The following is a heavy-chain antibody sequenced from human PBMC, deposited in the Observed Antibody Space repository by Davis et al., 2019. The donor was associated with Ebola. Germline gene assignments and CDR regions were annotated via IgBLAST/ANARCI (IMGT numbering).Heavy chain of an antibody. CDR1: GFTFSSYD. D-gene: IGHD3-3*01. V-gene: IGHV3-13*01. CDR2: IGTAGDT. Sequence: GESLKISCAASGFTFSSYDMHWVRQATGKGLEWVSAIGTAGDTYYPGSVKGRFTISRENAKNSLYLQMNSLRAGDTAVYYCARGPHYDFWSGSLDDAFDIWGQGTMVTVSS. J-gene: IGHJ3*02. CDR3: ARGPHYDFWSGSLDDAFDI.